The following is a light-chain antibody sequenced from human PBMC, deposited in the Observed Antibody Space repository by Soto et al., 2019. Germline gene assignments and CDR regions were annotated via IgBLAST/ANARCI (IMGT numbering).Light chain of an antibody. CDR3: QQYGASPT. Sequence: EIVLTQSPGTMSLSPGERAALSCRASQSVSGSYLAWYQQKPGLAPRLLIYGASNRATGIPDRFSGSGSETDFTLTISRLEPEDFAMYYCQQYGASPTFGQGTKV. CDR1: QSVSGSY. J-gene: IGKJ1*01. V-gene: IGKV3-20*01. CDR2: GAS.